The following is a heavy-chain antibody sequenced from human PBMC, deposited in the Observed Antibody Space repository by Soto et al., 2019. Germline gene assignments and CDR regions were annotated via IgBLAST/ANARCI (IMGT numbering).Heavy chain of an antibody. J-gene: IGHJ4*02. D-gene: IGHD5-12*01. CDR1: GYTFTKYG. CDR2: ISADNDNT. V-gene: IGHV1-18*01. CDR3: ARGTSGYDYGLFDF. Sequence: VQLVQSGGEVRKPGASVTVSCRASGYTFTKYGISWVRQAPGQGLEWMGWISADNDNTNYAQNLQVRVTMTTDTSTSTAYMQLRSLRSDDTAVYFCARGTSGYDYGLFDFWGQGTLVTVSS.